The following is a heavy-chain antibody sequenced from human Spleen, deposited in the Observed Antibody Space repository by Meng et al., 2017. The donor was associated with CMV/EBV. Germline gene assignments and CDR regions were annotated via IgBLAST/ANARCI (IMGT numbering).Heavy chain of an antibody. V-gene: IGHV1-18*01. Sequence: ASVKVSCKASGYTFTRYGISWVRQAPGQGLEWMGWISAYNGDTNYAQKLQGRVTMTTDTSTSTAYMELHRLRLDDTALYYCARGSERETYLDDYWGQGTLVTVSS. J-gene: IGHJ4*02. CDR1: GYTFTRYG. CDR2: ISAYNGDT. D-gene: IGHD1-1*01. CDR3: ARGSERETYLDDY.